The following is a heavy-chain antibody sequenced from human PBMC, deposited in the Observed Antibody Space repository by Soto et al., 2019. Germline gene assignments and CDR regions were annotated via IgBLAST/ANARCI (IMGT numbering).Heavy chain of an antibody. CDR3: ARKSGGYHNGYDY. V-gene: IGHV4-39*01. D-gene: IGHD5-18*01. CDR1: GGSMSSGNYY. CDR2: VYHSGSS. J-gene: IGHJ4*02. Sequence: SQTLSLTCSVSGGSMSSGNYYWGWIRQPPGEGLEWIGSVYHSGSSYYSPSLKSRVTISVDTSKNQFSLRLSSVTAADTAVYYCARKSGGYHNGYDYWGEGTLVTLSS.